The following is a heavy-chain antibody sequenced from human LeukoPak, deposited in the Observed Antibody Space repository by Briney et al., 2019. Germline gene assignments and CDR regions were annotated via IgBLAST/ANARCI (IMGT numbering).Heavy chain of an antibody. CDR3: ARGAKIIAARPKYYYYGMDV. V-gene: IGHV4-39*01. D-gene: IGHD6-6*01. Sequence: PSETLSLTCTVSGGSISSSSYYWGWIRQPPGKGLEWIGSIYYSGSTYYNPSLKSRVTISVDTSKNQFSLKLSSVTAADTAVYYCARGAKIIAARPKYYYYGMDVWGQGTTVTVSS. CDR1: GGSISSSSYY. CDR2: IYYSGST. J-gene: IGHJ6*02.